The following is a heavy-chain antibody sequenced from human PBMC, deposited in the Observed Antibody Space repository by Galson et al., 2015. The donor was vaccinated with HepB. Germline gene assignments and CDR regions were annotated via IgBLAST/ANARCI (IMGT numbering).Heavy chain of an antibody. V-gene: IGHV6-1*01. J-gene: IGHJ5*02. CDR2: TYYRSKWYN. D-gene: IGHD6-13*01. Sequence: CAISGDSVSSNSAAWNWIRQSPSRGLEWLGRTYYRSKWYNDYAVSVKSRITINPDTSKNQFSLQLNSVTPEDTAVYYCARVWSAGIAAAGNGWFDPWCQGTLFTVSS. CDR1: GDSVSSNSAA. CDR3: ARVWSAGIAAAGNGWFDP.